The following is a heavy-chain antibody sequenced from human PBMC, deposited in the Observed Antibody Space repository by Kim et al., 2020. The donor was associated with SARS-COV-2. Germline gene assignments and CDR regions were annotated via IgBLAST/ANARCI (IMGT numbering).Heavy chain of an antibody. CDR2: IIPIFGTA. V-gene: IGHV1-69*13. CDR1: GGTFSSYA. Sequence: SVKVSCKASGGTFSSYAISWVRQAPGQGLEWMGGIIPIFGTANYAQKFQGRVTITADESTSTAYMELSSLRSEDTAVYYCARLYYYDSSGYSDLDYWGQGTLVTVSS. D-gene: IGHD3-22*01. CDR3: ARLYYYDSSGYSDLDY. J-gene: IGHJ4*02.